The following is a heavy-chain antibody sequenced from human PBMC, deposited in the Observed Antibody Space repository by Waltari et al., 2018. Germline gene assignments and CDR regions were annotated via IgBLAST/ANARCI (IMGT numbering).Heavy chain of an antibody. D-gene: IGHD4-17*01. CDR1: GGSISSYY. Sequence: QVQLQESGPGLVKPSETLSLTCTVSGGSISSYYWSWIRQPAGKGLEWIGRISTSGRTNYNPSLKSRVTMSVDTSKNQFSLKLSSVTAADTAVYYCARGGGYGDPRGVDPWGQGTLVTVSS. J-gene: IGHJ5*02. CDR3: ARGGGYGDPRGVDP. CDR2: ISTSGRT. V-gene: IGHV4-4*07.